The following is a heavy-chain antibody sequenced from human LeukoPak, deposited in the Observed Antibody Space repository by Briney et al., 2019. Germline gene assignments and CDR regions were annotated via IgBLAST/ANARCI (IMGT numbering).Heavy chain of an antibody. CDR2: INHSGST. J-gene: IGHJ4*02. CDR3: ARGWPGIAAVNFDY. V-gene: IGHV4-34*01. D-gene: IGHD6-13*01. CDR1: GGSYSGYY. Sequence: PSETLSLTCAVYGGSYSGYYWSSIRQPPGKGLEWIGEINHSGSTNYNPSLKSRVTISVDTSKNQFSLKLSSVTAADTAVYYCARGWPGIAAVNFDYWGQGTLVTVSS.